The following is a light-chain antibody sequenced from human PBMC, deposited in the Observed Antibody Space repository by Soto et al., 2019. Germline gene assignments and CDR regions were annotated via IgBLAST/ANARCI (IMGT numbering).Light chain of an antibody. V-gene: IGLV1-40*01. Sequence: QSVPTPRPSVSAAPGQRGTISSNRSTSTIGANFDVGWFQHLPGSAPEVLIYGNNNRPSRDPARVSGSKSGTEASLAITGLQGEEEADYYCESYDSSLRAYVCGSGAKVTV. CDR1: TSTIGANFD. CDR3: ESYDSSLRAYV. J-gene: IGLJ1*01. CDR2: GNN.